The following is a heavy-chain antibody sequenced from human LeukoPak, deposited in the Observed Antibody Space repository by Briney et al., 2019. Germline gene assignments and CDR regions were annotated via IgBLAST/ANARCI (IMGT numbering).Heavy chain of an antibody. CDR3: AKEGRVYLVGAKHPFDY. Sequence: GGSLRLSCAASGFTFSGYAMSWVRQAPGKGLEWVSAISGSGGSTYYADSVKGRFTISRDNSKNTLYLQMNSLRAEDTAVYYCAKEGRVYLVGAKHPFDYWGQGTLVTVSS. D-gene: IGHD1-26*01. CDR2: ISGSGGST. V-gene: IGHV3-23*01. J-gene: IGHJ4*02. CDR1: GFTFSGYA.